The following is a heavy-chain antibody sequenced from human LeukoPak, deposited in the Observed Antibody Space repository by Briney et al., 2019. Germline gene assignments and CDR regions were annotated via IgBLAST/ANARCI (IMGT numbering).Heavy chain of an antibody. CDR3: ASGYPSTTGTYYYYGMDV. CDR1: GDSISSNNW. J-gene: IGHJ6*02. V-gene: IGHV4-4*02. Sequence: SGTLSLTCAVSGDSISSNNWWSWVRQPPGKGLEWIGEIYHSGSTNYNPSLKSRVTISVDKSKNQFSLKLSSVTAADTAVYYCASGYPSTTGTYYYYGMDVWGQGTTVTVSS. D-gene: IGHD1-1*01. CDR2: IYHSGST.